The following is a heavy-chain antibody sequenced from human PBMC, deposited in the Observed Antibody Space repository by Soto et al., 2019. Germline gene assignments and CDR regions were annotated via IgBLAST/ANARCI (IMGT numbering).Heavy chain of an antibody. V-gene: IGHV3-23*01. CDR1: GFTFSSVA. Sequence: GGSLRLSSAASGFTFSSVAMAWARQAPGKGLEWVSSITDSGGSTDYADSVKGRFTISRDNSRNTLYLQMNSLRADDTAVYYCAKLYWNPRYFDYWGQGTRVTV. CDR3: AKLYWNPRYFDY. D-gene: IGHD1-1*01. J-gene: IGHJ4*02. CDR2: ITDSGGST.